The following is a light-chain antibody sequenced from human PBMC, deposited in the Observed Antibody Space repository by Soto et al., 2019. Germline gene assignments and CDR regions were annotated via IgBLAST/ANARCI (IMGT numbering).Light chain of an antibody. CDR3: MQGTHWPPIT. Sequence: DDVRTQSALSLRGTLEQQASISCRSSQSLVHSDGNTYFNWFQHRPGQSPRRLIYKVSNRDSGVPDRFSGSGSATDFTLKISGGEAEDVGVYYCMQGTHWPPITFGEGTRLEIK. V-gene: IGKV2-30*02. CDR1: QSLVHSDGNTY. J-gene: IGKJ5*01. CDR2: KVS.